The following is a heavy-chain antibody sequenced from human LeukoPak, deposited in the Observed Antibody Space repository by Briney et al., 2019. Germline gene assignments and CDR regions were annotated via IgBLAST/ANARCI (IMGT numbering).Heavy chain of an antibody. J-gene: IGHJ4*02. CDR2: INPNSGVT. Sequence: ASVTVSCKASGYTFTDHYLHWVRQAPGQGLEWMGWINPNSGVTSYAQKFQGRVSMTRDTSISTVYLEVNWPTSDDTAVYFCARERSTGFIDYWAQGTLVTVSS. CDR3: ARERSTGFIDY. CDR1: GYTFTDHY. V-gene: IGHV1-2*02. D-gene: IGHD1-1*01.